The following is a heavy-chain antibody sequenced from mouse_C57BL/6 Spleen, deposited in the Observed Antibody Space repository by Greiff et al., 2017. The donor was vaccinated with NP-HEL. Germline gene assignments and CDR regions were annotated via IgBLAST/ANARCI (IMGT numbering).Heavy chain of an antibody. CDR2: INPGSGGT. CDR1: GYAFTNYL. Sequence: QVQLKQSGAELVRPGTSVKVSCKASGYAFTNYLIEWVKQRPGQGLEWIGVINPGSGGTNYNEQFKGKATLTADKSSSTAYMQLSSLTSEDSAVYFCARSGYDYDYWYFDVWGTGTTVTVSS. D-gene: IGHD2-4*01. CDR3: ARSGYDYDYWYFDV. V-gene: IGHV1-54*01. J-gene: IGHJ1*03.